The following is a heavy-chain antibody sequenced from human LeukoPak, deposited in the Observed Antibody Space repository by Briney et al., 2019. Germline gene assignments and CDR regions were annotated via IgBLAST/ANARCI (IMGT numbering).Heavy chain of an antibody. J-gene: IGHJ4*02. CDR2: VFPADSDT. D-gene: IGHD1-26*01. Sequence: GESLKISCKVSGYSLTNYWIAWVREMPGKVLEWMGIVFPADSDTRYSPSFQGQVTISADKSINTAYLQWNSLKASDTAIYYCARYDGGATADFWGQGTLVTVSS. CDR1: GYSLTNYW. V-gene: IGHV5-51*01. CDR3: ARYDGGATADF.